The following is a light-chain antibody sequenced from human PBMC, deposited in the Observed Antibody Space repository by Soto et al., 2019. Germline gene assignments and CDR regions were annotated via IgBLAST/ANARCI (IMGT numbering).Light chain of an antibody. CDR2: AAS. CDR3: RQLNIYSYPIT. V-gene: IGKV1-9*01. J-gene: IGKJ5*01. Sequence: IQLTQSPSSLSASIGDRVTITCRTSQGISSLLAWYQQKPGKAPKLLIYAASTLPSGIPSRFSGSGSGTDFTLTISSLQPEDFATYYCRQLNIYSYPITFGQGTLLEIK. CDR1: QGISSL.